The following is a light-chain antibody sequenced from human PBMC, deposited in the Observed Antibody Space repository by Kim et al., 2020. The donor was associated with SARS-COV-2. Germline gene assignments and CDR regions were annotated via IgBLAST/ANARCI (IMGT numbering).Light chain of an antibody. J-gene: IGKJ4*01. CDR1: QGISSA. CDR2: DAS. V-gene: IGKV1D-13*01. CDR3: QQFNNYPVT. Sequence: AIQLTQSPSSLSASVGDRVTITCRASQGISSALAWYQQKPGKGPKLLIYDASYLESGVPSRFSGSGSGTDFTLTISSLQPEDFAIYYCQQFNNYPVTFGGGTKVDIK.